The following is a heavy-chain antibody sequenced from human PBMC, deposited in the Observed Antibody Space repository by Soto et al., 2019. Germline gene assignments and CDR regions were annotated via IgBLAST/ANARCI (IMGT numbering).Heavy chain of an antibody. V-gene: IGHV3-30*18. J-gene: IGHJ5*01. CDR2: ISYDGSNK. CDR1: GFTFRSYG. Sequence: GGSLRLSCAASGFTFRSYGIHWVRQAPGKGLEWVAVISYDGSNKYYADSVKGRFTISRDNSKNTLYLQMNSLRAEDTAVYYCAKDLRGVTRFLVERPLWFDYWGQGTLVTVSS. D-gene: IGHD3-3*01. CDR3: AKDLRGVTRFLVERPLWFDY.